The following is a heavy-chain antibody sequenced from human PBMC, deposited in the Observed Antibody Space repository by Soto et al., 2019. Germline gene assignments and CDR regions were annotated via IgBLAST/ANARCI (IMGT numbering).Heavy chain of an antibody. CDR1: GGSISSGGYY. CDR2: IYYSGSP. V-gene: IGHV4-31*03. CDR3: ARAWLPKFPDY. J-gene: IGHJ4*02. Sequence: QVQLQESGPRLVKPSQTLSLTCTVSGGSISSGGYYWSWIRQPPGKGLEWIGYIYYSGSPYYNPSLKSRVTISVDTSKNQFSLKLSSVTAADTAVYYCARAWLPKFPDYWGQGTLVTVSS. D-gene: IGHD6-19*01.